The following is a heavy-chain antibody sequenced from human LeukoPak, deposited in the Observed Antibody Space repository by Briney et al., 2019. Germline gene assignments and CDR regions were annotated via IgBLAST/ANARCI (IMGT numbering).Heavy chain of an antibody. D-gene: IGHD3-10*01. CDR3: ARRPPNYYGSGSYYDH. CDR2: IYYSGST. Sequence: IYYSGSTNYTPSLKSRVTISIDTSKNQFSLKLSSVTAADTAVYYCARRPPNYYGSGSYYDHWGQGTLVTVSS. V-gene: IGHV4-59*08. J-gene: IGHJ4*02.